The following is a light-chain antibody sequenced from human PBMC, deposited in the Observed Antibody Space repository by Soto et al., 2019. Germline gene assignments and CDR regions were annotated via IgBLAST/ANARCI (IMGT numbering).Light chain of an antibody. CDR1: QSVSSGY. CDR3: QQRSNWPQT. CDR2: GAS. Sequence: EIVLTQSPGTLSLSPGERAALSCRAGQSVSSGYLARYQQKPGQAPRLLIYGASNRATGIPARFSGSGSGTDCTLTISSLEPEDFAVYYCQQRSNWPQTFGQGTKVDIK. J-gene: IGKJ1*01. V-gene: IGKV3-11*01.